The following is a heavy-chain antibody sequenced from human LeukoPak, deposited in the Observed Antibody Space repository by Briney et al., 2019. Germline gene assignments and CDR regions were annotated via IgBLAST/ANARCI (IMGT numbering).Heavy chain of an antibody. Sequence: GGSLRLSCAASGFTFSSYGMHWVRQAPGKGLEWVAVIWYDGSNKYYADSVKGRFTISRDNSKTTLYLQMSSLRAEDTAVYYCARGGWQQLDPYFDYWGQGTLVTVSS. J-gene: IGHJ4*02. CDR1: GFTFSSYG. CDR3: ARGGWQQLDPYFDY. CDR2: IWYDGSNK. V-gene: IGHV3-33*01. D-gene: IGHD6-13*01.